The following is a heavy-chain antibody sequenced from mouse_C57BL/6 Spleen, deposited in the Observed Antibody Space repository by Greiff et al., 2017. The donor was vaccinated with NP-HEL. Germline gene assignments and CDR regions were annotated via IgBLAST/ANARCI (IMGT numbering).Heavy chain of an antibody. CDR3: ARSGDYYAFDY. CDR2: IYPGDGDT. V-gene: IGHV1-80*01. Sequence: QVQLQQSGAELVKPGASVKISCKASGYAFSSYWMNWVKQRPGKGLEWIGQIYPGDGDTNYNGKFKGKATLTADKSSSPAYMQLSSLTSEDSAVYFCARSGDYYAFDYWGQGTTLTVSS. D-gene: IGHD1-1*01. CDR1: GYAFSSYW. J-gene: IGHJ2*01.